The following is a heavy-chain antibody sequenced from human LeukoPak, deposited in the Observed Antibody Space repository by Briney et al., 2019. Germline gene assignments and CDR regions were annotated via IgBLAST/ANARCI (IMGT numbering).Heavy chain of an antibody. V-gene: IGHV4-30-2*01. CDR1: GGSISSGGYS. Sequence: SETLSLTCAVSGGSISSGGYSWSWIRQPPGKGLEWIGYIYHSGSTYYNPSLKSRVTISVDRSKNQFSLKLSSVTAADTAEYYCARSYYYDSSGYDHWGQGTLVTVSS. D-gene: IGHD3-22*01. CDR2: IYHSGST. J-gene: IGHJ4*02. CDR3: ARSYYYDSSGYDH.